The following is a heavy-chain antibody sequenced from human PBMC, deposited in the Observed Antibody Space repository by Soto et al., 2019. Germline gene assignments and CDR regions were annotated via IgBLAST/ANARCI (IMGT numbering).Heavy chain of an antibody. Sequence: VSVKVSCKASGYTFTSYYMHWVRQAPGQGLEWMGIINPSGGSTSYAQKFQGRVTMTRDTSTSTVYMELSSLRSEDTAVYYCARAGFEGPMEKVHFDYWGQGTLVTVSS. CDR2: INPSGGST. CDR1: GYTFTSYY. CDR3: ARAGFEGPMEKVHFDY. D-gene: IGHD3-10*01. V-gene: IGHV1-46*01. J-gene: IGHJ4*02.